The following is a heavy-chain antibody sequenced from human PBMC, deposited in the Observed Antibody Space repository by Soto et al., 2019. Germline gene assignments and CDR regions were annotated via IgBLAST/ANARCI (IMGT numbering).Heavy chain of an antibody. V-gene: IGHV4-59*01. CDR3: ARRYGSGFDY. CDR1: GGSISSYY. Sequence: QVQLQESGPGLVKPSETLSLTCTVSGGSISSYYWSWIRQPPGKGLEWIGYIYYSGSTNYNPSLRSRGTMSVDTSKNQFSLKLSSVPAADTAVYYCARRYGSGFDYWGQGTLVAVSS. D-gene: IGHD6-25*01. J-gene: IGHJ4*02. CDR2: IYYSGST.